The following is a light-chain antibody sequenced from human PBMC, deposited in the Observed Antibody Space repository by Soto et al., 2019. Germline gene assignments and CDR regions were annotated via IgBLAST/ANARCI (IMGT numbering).Light chain of an antibody. V-gene: IGKV3-15*01. CDR1: ESINSH. J-gene: IGKJ1*01. Sequence: ETVMTQSPATLSVSPGERATLSCRASESINSHLAWYQQKPGQAPRPLIYGISTRATDIPARFSGSGSGTEFTLIISSMQSEDFAVYYCQQYNNWPPWTFGQGTKVEIK. CDR2: GIS. CDR3: QQYNNWPPWT.